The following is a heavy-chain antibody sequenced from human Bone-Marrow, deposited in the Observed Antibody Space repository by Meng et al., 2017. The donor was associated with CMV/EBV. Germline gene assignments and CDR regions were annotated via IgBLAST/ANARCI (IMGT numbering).Heavy chain of an antibody. CDR3: AREYQQHHAPSDY. D-gene: IGHD6-13*01. CDR2: INPNSGGT. Sequence: ASSQDSCKASGYTFTGYYMHRVRQAPGQGLGWMVWINPNSGGTNYAQKFQGRVTMTRDTSIRTAYMELSRLRSDDTAVYYCAREYQQHHAPSDYWGQGTLVTVSS. J-gene: IGHJ4*02. V-gene: IGHV1-2*02. CDR1: GYTFTGYY.